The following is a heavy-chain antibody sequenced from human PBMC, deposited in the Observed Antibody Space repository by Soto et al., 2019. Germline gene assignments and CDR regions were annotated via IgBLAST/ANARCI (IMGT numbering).Heavy chain of an antibody. CDR1: GGSISSRTYY. D-gene: IGHD5-12*01. CDR3: ARLDVEISVNWFDP. CDR2: IYYSGSA. V-gene: IGHV4-39*01. Sequence: SETLSLTCTVSGGSISSRTYYWGWVRQPPGKGLEWIGNIYYSGSAYYNPSLKSRVTIAVDTSKNEFSLKLTSVTAADTAVYYCARLDVEISVNWFDPWGQGTLVTVSS. J-gene: IGHJ5*02.